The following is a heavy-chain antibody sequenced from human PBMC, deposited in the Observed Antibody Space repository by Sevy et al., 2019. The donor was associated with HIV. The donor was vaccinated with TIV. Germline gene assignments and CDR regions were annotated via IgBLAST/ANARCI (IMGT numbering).Heavy chain of an antibody. D-gene: IGHD4-4*01. Sequence: SETLSLTCTVSGGSISSGDYNWNWIRQPPGKGLEWIGYIYYSGLTYYNPSLKSRITLSVDTSENQFSLTLSPVTAADTAVYYCARSYSDYSNALAFDYWGQGTLVTVSS. CDR3: ARSYSDYSNALAFDY. CDR2: IYYSGLT. V-gene: IGHV4-30-4*01. CDR1: GGSISSGDYN. J-gene: IGHJ4*02.